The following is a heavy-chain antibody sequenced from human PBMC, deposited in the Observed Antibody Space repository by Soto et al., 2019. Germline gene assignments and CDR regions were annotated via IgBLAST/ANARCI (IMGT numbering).Heavy chain of an antibody. CDR3: AKDFLLIQYYYGSGSTYACDI. J-gene: IGHJ3*02. D-gene: IGHD3-10*01. V-gene: IGHV3-30*18. Sequence: QVQLVESGGGVVQPGRSLRLSCAASEFTFSNYGMHWVRQAPGKGLEWVALISYDGSKKYYADSVKGRFTISRDNSKNTLYLQMNSLRAEDTAGYYCAKDFLLIQYYYGSGSTYACDIWGQATMFTVSS. CDR1: EFTFSNYG. CDR2: ISYDGSKK.